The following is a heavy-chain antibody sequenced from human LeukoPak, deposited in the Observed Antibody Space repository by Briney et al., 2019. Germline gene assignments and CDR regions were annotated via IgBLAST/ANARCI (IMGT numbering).Heavy chain of an antibody. CDR3: ARDHGGWPDY. D-gene: IGHD6-19*01. J-gene: IGHJ4*02. V-gene: IGHV4-30-4*08. CDR2: IYYSGST. Sequence: SETLSLTCTVSGGSISSGDYYWSWIRQPPGKGLEWIGYIYYSGSTYYNPSLKSRVTLSVDTSKNQFSLKLSSVTAADTAVYYCARDHGGWPDYWGQGTLVTVSS. CDR1: GGSISSGDYY.